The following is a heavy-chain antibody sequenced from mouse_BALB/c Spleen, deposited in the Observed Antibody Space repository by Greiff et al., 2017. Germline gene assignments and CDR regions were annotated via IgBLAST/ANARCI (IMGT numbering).Heavy chain of an antibody. D-gene: IGHD1-1*01. V-gene: IGHV5-4*02. J-gene: IGHJ4*01. CDR2: ISDGGSYT. CDR1: GFTFSDYY. Sequence: EVQRVESGGGLVKPGGSLKLSCAASGFTFSDYYMYWVRQTPEKRLEWVATISDGGSYTYYPDSVKGRFTISRDNAKNNLYLQMSSLKSEDTAMYYCARDFLRYGYYAMDYWGQGTSVTVSS. CDR3: ARDFLRYGYYAMDY.